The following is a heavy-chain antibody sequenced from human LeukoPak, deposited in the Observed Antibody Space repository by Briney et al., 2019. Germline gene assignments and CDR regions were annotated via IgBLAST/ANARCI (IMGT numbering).Heavy chain of an antibody. J-gene: IGHJ4*02. CDR2: ISSTRNSII. CDR1: GFTFSSYR. V-gene: IGHV3-48*02. Sequence: GGSLRLSCAASGFTFSSYRMNWVRQAPGKGLEWVSHISSTRNSIIYYADSVKGRFTISRDNAKNSLYLQMNSLRDEDTAVYYCATFTDYWGQGTLVTVSS. CDR3: ATFTDY.